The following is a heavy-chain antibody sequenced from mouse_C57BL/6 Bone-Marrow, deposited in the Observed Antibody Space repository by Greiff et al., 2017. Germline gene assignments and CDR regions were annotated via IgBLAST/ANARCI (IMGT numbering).Heavy chain of an antibody. J-gene: IGHJ2*01. V-gene: IGHV1-55*01. CDR2: IYPTSGRT. CDR3: ARSGPLGRSFDY. Sequence: QVQLQQSGAELVKPGASVKMSCKASGYTFTSYWITWVKQRPGQGLEWIGDIYPTSGRTNYNEKFKSKAILTVDTSSNPAYMQLSSLTSEDSAVFYRARSGPLGRSFDYWGQGTTLTVSS. D-gene: IGHD4-1*01. CDR1: GYTFTSYW.